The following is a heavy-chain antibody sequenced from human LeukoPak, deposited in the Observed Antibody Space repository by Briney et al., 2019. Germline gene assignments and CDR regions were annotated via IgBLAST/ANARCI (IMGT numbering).Heavy chain of an antibody. J-gene: IGHJ6*03. CDR3: ARDRAGYCSGGSCQDWYYYYMDV. CDR2: IYYSGST. D-gene: IGHD2-15*01. V-gene: IGHV4-59*01. CDR1: GGSISSYY. Sequence: RPSETLSLTCTVSGGSISSYYWSWIRQPPGKGLEWVGYIYYSGSTNYNPSLKSRVTISVDTSKNQFSLKLSSVTAADTAVYYCARDRAGYCSGGSCQDWYYYYMDVWGKGTTVTVSS.